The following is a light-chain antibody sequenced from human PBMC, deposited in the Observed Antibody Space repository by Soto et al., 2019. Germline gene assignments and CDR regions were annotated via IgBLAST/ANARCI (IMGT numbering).Light chain of an antibody. V-gene: IGKV3-15*01. J-gene: IGKJ4*01. CDR2: GAS. Sequence: EIVMTQSPATLSVSLGERATLSCWASQSVSSNLAWYQQKPGQAPRLLIYGASTRATALPARFSGSGSGTEFTLTISSLQSEDFAVYYCQQYNAWPLTFGGGTKVEIK. CDR3: QQYNAWPLT. CDR1: QSVSSN.